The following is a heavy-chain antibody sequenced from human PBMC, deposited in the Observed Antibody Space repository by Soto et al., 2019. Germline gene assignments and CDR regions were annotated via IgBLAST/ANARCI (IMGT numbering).Heavy chain of an antibody. CDR1: GYTFTSYG. V-gene: IGHV1-18*01. D-gene: IGHD7-27*01. CDR3: ARVRVKLGIHKRVGYYGMDV. Sequence: ASVNVSCKASGYTFTSYGISWVRQAPGQGLEWMGWISAYNGNTNYAQKLQGRVTMTTDTSTSTAYMELRSLRSDDTAVYYCARVRVKLGIHKRVGYYGMDVWGQGTTVTVSS. CDR2: ISAYNGNT. J-gene: IGHJ6*02.